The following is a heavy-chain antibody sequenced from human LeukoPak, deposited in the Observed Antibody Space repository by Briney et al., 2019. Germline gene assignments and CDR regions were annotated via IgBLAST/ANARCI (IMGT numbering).Heavy chain of an antibody. V-gene: IGHV3-64*01. CDR1: GFTFSDYA. CDR3: ARDTCGCGSGWHLYWYFDL. CDR2: ISSNGGSI. D-gene: IGHD6-19*01. Sequence: GGSLRLSCAASGFTFSDYAMHWVRQAPGKELEYVSAISSNGGSIHYANSVKGRFTISRVNSKNTLYLQMDSLRAEDMAVYYCARDTCGCGSGWHLYWYFDLWGRGTLVTVSS. J-gene: IGHJ2*01.